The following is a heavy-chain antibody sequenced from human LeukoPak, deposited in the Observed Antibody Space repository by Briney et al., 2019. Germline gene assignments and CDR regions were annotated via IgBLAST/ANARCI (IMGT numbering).Heavy chain of an antibody. CDR2: IKEDGSEK. V-gene: IGHV3-7*05. J-gene: IGHJ4*02. D-gene: IGHD6-19*01. Sequence: GGSLRLSCAPSGFTFDSYWMRWVRQAPGKGLESVANIKEDGSEKYYVDSVKGRFTISRDNAKNSVYLQMNSLRAEDTAVYYCARGSSGWYYDYWGQGTLVTVSS. CDR1: GFTFDSYW. CDR3: ARGSSGWYYDY.